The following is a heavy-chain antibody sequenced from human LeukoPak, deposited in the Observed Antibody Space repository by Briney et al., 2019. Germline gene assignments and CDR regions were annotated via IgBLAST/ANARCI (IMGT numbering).Heavy chain of an antibody. CDR3: ARDRYYGSGSYSDHWFDP. D-gene: IGHD3-10*01. CDR2: IYYSGST. CDR1: GGSISSYY. Sequence: SETLSLTCTVSGGSISSYYWSWIRQPPGKGLEWIGYIYYSGSTNYNPSLKSLVTISVDTSKNQFSLKLSSVTAADTAVYYCARDRYYGSGSYSDHWFDPWGQGTLVIVSS. V-gene: IGHV4-59*01. J-gene: IGHJ5*02.